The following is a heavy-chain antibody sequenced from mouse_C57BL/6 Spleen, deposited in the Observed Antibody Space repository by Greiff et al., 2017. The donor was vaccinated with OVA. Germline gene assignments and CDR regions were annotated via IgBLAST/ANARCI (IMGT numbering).Heavy chain of an antibody. CDR2: INPGSGGT. D-gene: IGHD1-1*01. J-gene: IGHJ3*01. Sequence: VQLQQSGAELVRPGTSVKVSCKASGYAFTNYLIEWVKQRPGQGLEWIGVINPGSGGTNYNEKFKGKATLTADKSSSTAYMQLSSLTSEDSAVYFCAISPITTVVAPSAYWGQGTLVTVSA. CDR1: GYAFTNYL. CDR3: AISPITTVVAPSAY. V-gene: IGHV1-54*01.